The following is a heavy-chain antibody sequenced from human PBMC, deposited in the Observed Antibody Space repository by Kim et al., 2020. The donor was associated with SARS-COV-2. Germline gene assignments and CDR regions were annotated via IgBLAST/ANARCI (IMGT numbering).Heavy chain of an antibody. D-gene: IGHD6-6*01. V-gene: IGHV1-18*01. Sequence: NTSDAQKLQGRVTITTDTSTSTAYMELRSLRSDDTAVYYCARGSSSFFDYWGQGTLVTVSS. CDR2: NT. J-gene: IGHJ4*02. CDR3: ARGSSSFFDY.